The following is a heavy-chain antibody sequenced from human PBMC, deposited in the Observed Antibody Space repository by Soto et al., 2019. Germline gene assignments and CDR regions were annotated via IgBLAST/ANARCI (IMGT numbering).Heavy chain of an antibody. D-gene: IGHD3-10*01. CDR2: IYYSGST. V-gene: IGHV4-39*01. Sequence: SETLSLTCTVSGGSISSSSYYWGWIRQPPGKGLEWIGSIYYSGSTYYNPSLKSRVTISVDTSKNQFSLKLSSVTAADTAVYYCARQTTCGSGSYYFDYWGQGTLVTVSS. J-gene: IGHJ4*02. CDR3: ARQTTCGSGSYYFDY. CDR1: GGSISSSSYY.